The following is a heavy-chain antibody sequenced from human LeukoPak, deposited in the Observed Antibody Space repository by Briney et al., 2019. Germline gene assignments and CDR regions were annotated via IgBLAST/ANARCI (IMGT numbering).Heavy chain of an antibody. Sequence: SVKVSCKASGGTFSRYAISWVRQAPGQGLEWMGGIIPIFGTANHAQKFQGRVTITADESTSTAYMELSSLRSEDTAVYYCARLPLTGYSRGYYYGMDVWGQGTTVTVSS. CDR3: ARLPLTGYSRGYYYGMDV. V-gene: IGHV1-69*13. D-gene: IGHD3-9*01. J-gene: IGHJ6*02. CDR2: IIPIFGTA. CDR1: GGTFSRYA.